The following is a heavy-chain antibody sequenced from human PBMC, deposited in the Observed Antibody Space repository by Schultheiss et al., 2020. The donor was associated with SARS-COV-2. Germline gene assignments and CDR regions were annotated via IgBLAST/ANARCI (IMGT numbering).Heavy chain of an antibody. CDR1: GYTFSSYA. Sequence: ASVKVSCKASGYTFSSYAISWVRQAPGQGLEWMGGISAYNGTANYAQKFQGRVTMTTDESTSTAYMELRSLRSEDTAVYYCARVVTIVGEVIHYYYCMDVWGQGTTVTVSS. CDR2: ISAYNGTA. CDR3: ARVVTIVGEVIHYYYCMDV. J-gene: IGHJ6*02. D-gene: IGHD3-3*01. V-gene: IGHV1-18*01.